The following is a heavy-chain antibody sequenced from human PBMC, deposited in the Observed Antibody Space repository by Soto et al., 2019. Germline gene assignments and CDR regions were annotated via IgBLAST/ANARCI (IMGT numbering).Heavy chain of an antibody. CDR2: IYFTGNT. CDR3: GRVPVDTYMIYWSDP. CDR1: GDSVSSGNYY. D-gene: IGHD3-16*01. V-gene: IGHV4-61*01. J-gene: IGHJ5*02. Sequence: SETLSLTCTVSGDSVSSGNYYWSWIRQPPGKGLEWIGSIYFTGNTNYNPSLKSRLTMSIDTSRNLFSLRLGSVTAADTAVYYCGRVPVDTYMIYWSDPWGQGTLVTVS.